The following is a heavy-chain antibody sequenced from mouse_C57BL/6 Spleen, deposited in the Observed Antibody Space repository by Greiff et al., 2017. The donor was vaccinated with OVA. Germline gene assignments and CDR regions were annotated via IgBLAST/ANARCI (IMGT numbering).Heavy chain of an antibody. CDR3: ASSTVVAHYYAMDY. CDR1: GFSLTSYG. Sequence: VKLVESGPGLVQPSQSLSITCTVSGFSLTSYGVHWVRQSPGKGLEWLGVIWSGGSTDYNAAFISRLSISKDNSKSQVFFKMNSLQADDTAIYYCASSTVVAHYYAMDYWGQGTSVTVSS. CDR2: IWSGGST. D-gene: IGHD1-1*01. V-gene: IGHV2-2*01. J-gene: IGHJ4*01.